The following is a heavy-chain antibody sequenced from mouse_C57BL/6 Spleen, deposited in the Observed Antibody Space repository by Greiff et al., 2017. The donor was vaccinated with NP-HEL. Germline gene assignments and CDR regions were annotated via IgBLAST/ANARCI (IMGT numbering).Heavy chain of an antibody. J-gene: IGHJ4*01. V-gene: IGHV1-55*01. D-gene: IGHD6-1*01. Sequence: VQLQQSGAELVKPGASVKMSCKASGYTFTSYWITWVKQRPGQGLEWIGDIYPGSGSTNYNEKFKSKATLTVDTSSSTAYMQLSSLTSEDSSVYYCARGLATYAMDYWGQRTSVTVSS. CDR3: ARGLATYAMDY. CDR2: IYPGSGST. CDR1: GYTFTSYW.